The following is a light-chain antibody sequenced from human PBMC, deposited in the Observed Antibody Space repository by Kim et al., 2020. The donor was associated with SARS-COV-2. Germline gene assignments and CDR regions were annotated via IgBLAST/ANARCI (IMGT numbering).Light chain of an antibody. CDR1: QSIGTY. Sequence: SRAPGASATLSCTASQSIGTYLAWYQQKPGEPPRLLIYHAFTRATGIQARISGSGSGTVFTLTSSSLQSEDFAVYYCQQYNDWPLTFGGGTKLEI. J-gene: IGKJ4*01. CDR3: QQYNDWPLT. V-gene: IGKV3D-15*01. CDR2: HAF.